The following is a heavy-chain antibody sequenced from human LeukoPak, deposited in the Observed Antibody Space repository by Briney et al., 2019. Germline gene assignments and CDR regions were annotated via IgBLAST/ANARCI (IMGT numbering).Heavy chain of an antibody. CDR1: GFTFSTYA. CDR3: AKALVGATAHAFDI. V-gene: IGHV3-23*01. Sequence: PGGSLRLSCAASGFTFSTYAMSWVRQAPGQGLEWVSAITGSGGSTYYADSVKGRFTISRDNSKNTLYLQMNSLRAEDTAVYYCAKALVGATAHAFDIWGQGTMLTVSS. J-gene: IGHJ3*02. CDR2: ITGSGGST. D-gene: IGHD1-26*01.